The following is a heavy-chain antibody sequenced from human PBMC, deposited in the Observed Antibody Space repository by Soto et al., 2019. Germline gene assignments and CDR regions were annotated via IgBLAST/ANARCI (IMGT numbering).Heavy chain of an antibody. CDR1: GDSVSNNNAA. V-gene: IGHV6-1*01. D-gene: IGHD6-19*01. Sequence: SQTLSLTFAISGDSVSNNNAAWNWIRPSPSRGLEWLGRTYYRSKWYSDYAVSVRSRITINPDTSKNQFSLLLSSVTPEDTAVYFCVRYTSAWYLDYWGQGTLVTVSS. CDR3: VRYTSAWYLDY. CDR2: TYYRSKWYS. J-gene: IGHJ4*02.